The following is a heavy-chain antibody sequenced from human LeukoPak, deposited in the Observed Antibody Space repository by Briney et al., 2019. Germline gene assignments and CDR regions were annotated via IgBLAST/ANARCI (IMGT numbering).Heavy chain of an antibody. D-gene: IGHD1-1*01. J-gene: IGHJ5*02. CDR2: IKRDGSQK. Sequence: GGSLRLSCAAPGFSFSSNWMGWVRQAPGKGLEWVAHIKRDGSQKYYLDSVKGRFTISRDNARNSLYLQMNSLRVEDTAVYYCARLGLEVGGPNWFDPWGQGTLVTVSS. V-gene: IGHV3-7*01. CDR3: ARLGLEVGGPNWFDP. CDR1: GFSFSSNW.